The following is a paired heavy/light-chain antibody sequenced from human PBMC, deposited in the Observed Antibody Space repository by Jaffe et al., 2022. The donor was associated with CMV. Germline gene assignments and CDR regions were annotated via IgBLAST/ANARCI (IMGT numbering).Heavy chain of an antibody. V-gene: IGHV3-7*03. D-gene: IGHD3-16*01. CDR3: ATYRAEVDDEDH. Sequence: EVHLVESGGGLVQPGGSLRLSCGASGFNFRTYWMSWVRQFPGKGLEWVANIKKDGSEEYYADSVRGRFTISRDNAKNSVYLHMSRLRVEDTALYYCATYRAEVDDEDHWGQGTMVTVSS. J-gene: IGHJ4*02. CDR1: GFNFRTYW. CDR2: IKKDGSEE.
Light chain of an antibody. V-gene: IGLV1-51*01. J-gene: IGLJ1*01. CDR2: DSY. CDR3: GTWDSLFACYV. CDR1: NFDIGSNS. Sequence: QSGLTQPPSVSAAPGQKVTISCSGNNFDIGSNSVSWYQQFPGSAPKLLIHDSYKRPSGIPDRFSGSKSGTSATLEITGLQTGDEADYYCGTWDSLFACYVFGSGTLVTVL.